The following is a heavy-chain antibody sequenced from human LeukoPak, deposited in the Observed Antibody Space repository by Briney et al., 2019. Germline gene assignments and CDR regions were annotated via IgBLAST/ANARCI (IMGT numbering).Heavy chain of an antibody. V-gene: IGHV4-34*01. CDR3: ARGQPMTTVTILYNWFDP. CDR1: GGPFSGYY. Sequence: SEILSLTCAVYGGPFSGYYWSWIRQPPGKGLEWIGEINHSGSTNYNPSLKSRVTISVDTSKNQFSLKLSSVTAADTAVYYCARGQPMTTVTILYNWFDPWGQGTLVTVSS. J-gene: IGHJ5*02. D-gene: IGHD4-17*01. CDR2: INHSGST.